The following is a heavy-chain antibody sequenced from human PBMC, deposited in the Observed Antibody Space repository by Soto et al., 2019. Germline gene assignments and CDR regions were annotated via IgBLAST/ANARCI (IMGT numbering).Heavy chain of an antibody. V-gene: IGHV4-59*08. Sequence: QVQLQESGPGLVKPSETLSLTCTVSGGFISSYYWSWIRQPPGKGLEWIGYIYYSGSTNYNPTLKSRVTISVDTSKTQFSLKMSSVTAADTAVYSCARRLSGYYYYLMDVWGKGTTVTVSS. CDR2: IYYSGST. CDR1: GGFISSYY. J-gene: IGHJ6*03. CDR3: ARRLSGYYYYLMDV.